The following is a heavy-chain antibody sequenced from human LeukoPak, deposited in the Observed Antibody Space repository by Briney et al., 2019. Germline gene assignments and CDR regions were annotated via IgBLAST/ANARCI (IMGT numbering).Heavy chain of an antibody. J-gene: IGHJ4*02. CDR3: ASWGGRGYRNGYDY. D-gene: IGHD5-18*01. Sequence: PGGSLRLSCAASGFTFSNYWMSWVRQAPGKGLEWVANIKQDGSEKYYMDSVKGRFTISRDNAKNSLYLQMNSLRAEDTAVYYCASWGGRGYRNGYDYWGQGTLVTVSS. CDR2: IKQDGSEK. CDR1: GFTFSNYW. V-gene: IGHV3-7*01.